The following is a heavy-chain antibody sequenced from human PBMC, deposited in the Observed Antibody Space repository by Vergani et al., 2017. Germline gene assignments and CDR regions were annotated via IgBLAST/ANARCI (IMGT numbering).Heavy chain of an antibody. Sequence: QVQLVQSGAEVKKPGSSVKVSCKASGGTFSSYAISWVRQAPGQGLEWMGGIIPIFGTANYAQKFQGRVPITADEPTSAAYMELSSLRAEDTAVYYCARDPPKVVVADGEGYWGQGTLVTVSS. CDR2: IIPIFGTA. V-gene: IGHV1-69*01. D-gene: IGHD2-15*01. CDR3: ARDPPKVVVADGEGY. CDR1: GGTFSSYA. J-gene: IGHJ4*02.